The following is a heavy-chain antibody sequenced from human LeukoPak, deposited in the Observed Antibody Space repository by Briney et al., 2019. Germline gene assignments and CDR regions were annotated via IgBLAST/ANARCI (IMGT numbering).Heavy chain of an antibody. CDR1: GFTFTNFG. Sequence: SVTVSCKTSGFTFTNFGFTWVRQAPGQGLEWLGWIHTYKGDTEDAQKLQGRVTISTDTSTSTTYMELRSLKSDDTAIYYCARVNDFWSVPNVYFDPWGQGTLVTVSS. D-gene: IGHD3-3*01. V-gene: IGHV1-18*01. CDR2: IHTYKGDT. J-gene: IGHJ5*02. CDR3: ARVNDFWSVPNVYFDP.